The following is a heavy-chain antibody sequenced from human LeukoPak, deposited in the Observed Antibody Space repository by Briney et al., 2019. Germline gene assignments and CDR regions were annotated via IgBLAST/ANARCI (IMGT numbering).Heavy chain of an antibody. J-gene: IGHJ6*03. V-gene: IGHV1-18*01. Sequence: ASVKVSCKASGYTFTSYGISWVRQAPGQGLEWMGWISAYNGNTNYAQKFQGRVTITADKSTSTAYMELSSLRSEDTAVYYCARGVAAAGTAYYYYYMDVWGKGTTVTVSS. CDR1: GYTFTSYG. CDR2: ISAYNGNT. CDR3: ARGVAAAGTAYYYYYMDV. D-gene: IGHD6-13*01.